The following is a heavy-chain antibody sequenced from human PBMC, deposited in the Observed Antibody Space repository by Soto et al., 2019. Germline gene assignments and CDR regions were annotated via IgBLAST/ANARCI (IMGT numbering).Heavy chain of an antibody. V-gene: IGHV2-5*02. CDR1: GFSLSTGGVG. J-gene: IGHJ6*02. D-gene: IGHD2-21*02. CDR2: IYWDNDK. Sequence: QITLKESGPTLVKPTQTLTLTCTFSGFSLSTGGVGVGWIRQPPGKALEWLALIYWDNDKRYSPSLNSRLTATKDTSKNQVVLTMTNMDPVDTATYYCVQSRCGGDCLRSYSSHYYYGVDVWGQGTSVTVFS. CDR3: VQSRCGGDCLRSYSSHYYYGVDV.